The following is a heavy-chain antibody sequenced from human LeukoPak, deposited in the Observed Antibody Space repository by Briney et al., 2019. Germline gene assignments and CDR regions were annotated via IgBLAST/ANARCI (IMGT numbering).Heavy chain of an antibody. J-gene: IGHJ5*02. CDR2: ISYTGST. V-gene: IGHV4-59*01. D-gene: IGHD3-10*01. CDR3: ARDDYRGVTNFDP. Sequence: SETLSLTCTVSGGSISPYFWSWIRQPPGKGLEWIGYISYTGSTNYNPSLKRRVTISVDPSKNQFSLQLTSVTAADTAVYYCARDDYRGVTNFDPWGQETLVTVSS. CDR1: GGSISPYF.